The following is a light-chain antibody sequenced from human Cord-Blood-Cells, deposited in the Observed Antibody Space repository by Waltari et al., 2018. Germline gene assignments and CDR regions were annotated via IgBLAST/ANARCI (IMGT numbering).Light chain of an antibody. CDR3: QQYGSSPQT. J-gene: IGKJ1*01. CDR2: GAS. V-gene: IGKV3-20*01. CDR1: QSVSSSY. Sequence: EIVLTQSPGTLSLSPGERATLSCRASQSVSSSYLAWYQQKPGQAPRLLIDGASSRATGIPDRISGSGAGTDFTLTISRREPEDFAVYYCQQYGSSPQTFGQGTKVEIK.